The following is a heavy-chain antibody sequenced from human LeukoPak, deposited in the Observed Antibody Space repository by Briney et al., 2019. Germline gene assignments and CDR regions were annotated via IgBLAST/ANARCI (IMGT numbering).Heavy chain of an antibody. V-gene: IGHV3-23*01. D-gene: IGHD2/OR15-2a*01. CDR1: GFTFRSFA. CDR2: ISDSGQSP. CDR3: AKDPGAFPYFFDS. J-gene: IGHJ4*02. Sequence: PGGSLRLSCAASGFTFRSFAMSWVRQSPGKGLEYVAGISDSGQSPYYAASVRGRFTISRDNSNNTLFLQMSSLRAEDTALYYCAKDPGAFPYFFDSWGQGTLVTVSS.